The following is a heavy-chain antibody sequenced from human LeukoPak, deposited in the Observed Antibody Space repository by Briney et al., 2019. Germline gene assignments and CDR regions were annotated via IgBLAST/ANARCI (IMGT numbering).Heavy chain of an antibody. CDR2: ISAYNGNT. CDR3: AREGCSSTSCFYYYYYYMDV. CDR1: GYTFISYH. Sequence: ASVRLSCKASGYTFISYHINWVRQAPGQGLEWMGWISAYNGNTNFAQKLQGRVSMTTDTSTNTAYMELRSLRSDDTAVYYCAREGCSSTSCFYYYYYYMDVWGKGTTVTVSS. V-gene: IGHV1-18*01. D-gene: IGHD2-2*01. J-gene: IGHJ6*03.